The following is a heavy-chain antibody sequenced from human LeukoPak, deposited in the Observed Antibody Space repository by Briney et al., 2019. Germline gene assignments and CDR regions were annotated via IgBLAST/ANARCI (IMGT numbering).Heavy chain of an antibody. J-gene: IGHJ3*01. CDR3: TRGYSGRSAYAFDV. Sequence: GGSLRLSCAASGFTFSDQYMDWVRQAPGKGLEWVARTGNKANSHTTEYAASVEGRSTISRDDSKNSLYLQMNSLKTEDTAVYYCTRGYSGRSAYAFDVWGQGTMVTVSS. CDR2: TGNKANSHTT. V-gene: IGHV3-72*01. CDR1: GFTFSDQY. D-gene: IGHD1-26*01.